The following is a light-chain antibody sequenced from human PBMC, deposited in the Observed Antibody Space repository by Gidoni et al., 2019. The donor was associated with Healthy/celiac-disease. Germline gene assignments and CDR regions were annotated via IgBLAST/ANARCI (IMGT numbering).Light chain of an antibody. Sequence: VLTQSPGTLSLSPGERATFSCRASQSVSSSYLAWYQQKPGQAPRLLIYGASSRATDIPDRFSGSGSGTDFTLTISRLEPEDFAVYYCQQYGSSPLYTFGQGTKLEIK. J-gene: IGKJ2*01. CDR3: QQYGSSPLYT. V-gene: IGKV3-20*01. CDR2: GAS. CDR1: QSVSSSY.